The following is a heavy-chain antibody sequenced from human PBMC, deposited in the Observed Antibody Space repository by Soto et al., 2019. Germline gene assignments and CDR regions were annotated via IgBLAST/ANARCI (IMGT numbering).Heavy chain of an antibody. D-gene: IGHD2-15*01. CDR3: ARDFAPGYCSSGSCYPYGMDV. CDR2: ISYDRSNK. Sequence: QVQLVESGGGVVQPGRSLRLSCAASGFTFSSYAMHWVRQAPGKGLEWVAVISYDRSNKYYADSVKGRFTISRDNSENTLYPQMNSLRAEDTAVYYCARDFAPGYCSSGSCYPYGMDVWGQGTTVTVPS. J-gene: IGHJ6*02. V-gene: IGHV3-30-3*01. CDR1: GFTFSSYA.